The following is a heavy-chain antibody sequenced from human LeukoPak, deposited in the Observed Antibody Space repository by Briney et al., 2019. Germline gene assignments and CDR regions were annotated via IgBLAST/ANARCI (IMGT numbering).Heavy chain of an antibody. J-gene: IGHJ4*02. V-gene: IGHV1-69*04. CDR2: IIPILGIA. CDR3: ARTDDLDYYGSTSKWNDY. CDR1: GGTFSSYA. D-gene: IGHD3-10*01. Sequence: ASVKVSCKASGGTFSSYAISWVRQAPGQGLEWMGRIIPILGIANYAQKFQGRVTITADKSTSTAYMELSSLRSEDTAVYYCARTDDLDYYGSTSKWNDYWGQGTLVTVSS.